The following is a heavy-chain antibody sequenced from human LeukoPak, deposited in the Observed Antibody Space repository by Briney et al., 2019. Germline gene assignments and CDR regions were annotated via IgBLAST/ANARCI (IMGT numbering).Heavy chain of an antibody. CDR3: ARSYYDSSGYYYDFDY. V-gene: IGHV1-2*02. CDR1: GYTFTGYY. CDR2: INPNSGGT. D-gene: IGHD3-22*01. Sequence: AASVKVSCKASGYTFTGYYMHWVRQAPGQGLEWMGWINPNSGGTNYAQKFQGRVTMTRDTSISTAYMELSRLRSDDTAVYYCARSYYDSSGYYYDFDYWGQGTLVTVSS. J-gene: IGHJ4*02.